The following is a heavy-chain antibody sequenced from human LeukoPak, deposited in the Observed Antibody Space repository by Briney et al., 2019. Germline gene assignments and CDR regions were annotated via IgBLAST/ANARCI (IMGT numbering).Heavy chain of an antibody. CDR1: GFAFSTYG. CDR3: ARGGGSTSCYDY. Sequence: GRSLRLSCAASGFAFSTYGMHWVRQAPGKGLEWVAVISHDGSNKYYADSVKGRFTISRDNSKNTLYLQMNSLRAEDTAVYYCARGGGSTSCYDYWGQGTLVTVSS. V-gene: IGHV3-30*19. CDR2: ISHDGSNK. J-gene: IGHJ4*02. D-gene: IGHD2-2*01.